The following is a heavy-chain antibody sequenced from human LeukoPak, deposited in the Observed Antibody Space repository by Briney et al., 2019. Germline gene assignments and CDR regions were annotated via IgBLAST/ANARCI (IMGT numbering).Heavy chain of an antibody. CDR3: AREAIAPAPFDY. CDR1: GFTFSNYG. J-gene: IGHJ4*02. D-gene: IGHD6-13*01. V-gene: IGHV3-33*01. CDR2: IWYDGRTK. Sequence: GGSLRLSCAASGFTFSNYGMHWVRQAPGKGLEWVAVIWYDGRTKYYADSVKGRFTISRDNSKNTLYLQMNTLRAEDTAVYYCAREAIAPAPFDYWGQGTLVTVSS.